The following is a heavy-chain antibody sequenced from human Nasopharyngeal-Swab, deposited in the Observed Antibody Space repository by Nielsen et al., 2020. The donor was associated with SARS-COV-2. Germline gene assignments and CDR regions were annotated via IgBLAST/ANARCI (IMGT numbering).Heavy chain of an antibody. Sequence: ASVKVSCKASRYTFTDYYMHWVRQAPGQGLEWMGRINPNSGDTNYAQKFQGRVTVTRDTSINTAYMELSSLRSDDTAVYYCARDDGDVPGITGSGPPGGYWGQGTLVTVSS. CDR3: ARDDGDVPGITGSGPPGGY. D-gene: IGHD6-13*01. CDR2: INPNSGDT. CDR1: RYTFTDYY. J-gene: IGHJ4*02. V-gene: IGHV1-2*06.